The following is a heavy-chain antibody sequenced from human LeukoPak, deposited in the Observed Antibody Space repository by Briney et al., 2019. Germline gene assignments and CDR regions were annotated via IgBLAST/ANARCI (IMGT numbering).Heavy chain of an antibody. CDR2: IRSKAD. CDR3: SRSSSRNFGVVIKSYYYYMDV. Sequence: GGSLRLSCAASGFTFSGSAKHWVRQASGKGLEWVGRIRSKADYAASVKGKFTISRDDSKNTAYLQMNSLKTEDTAVYYCSRSSSRNFGVVIKSYYYYMDVWGKGTTVTVSS. CDR1: GFTFSGSA. J-gene: IGHJ6*03. V-gene: IGHV3-73*01. D-gene: IGHD3-3*01.